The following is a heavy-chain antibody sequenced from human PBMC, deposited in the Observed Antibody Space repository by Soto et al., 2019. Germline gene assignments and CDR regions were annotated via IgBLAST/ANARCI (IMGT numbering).Heavy chain of an antibody. D-gene: IGHD2-15*01. CDR2: MNPNSGNT. CDR1: GYTFTSYD. J-gene: IGHJ4*01. V-gene: IGHV1-8*01. CDR3: ARDIRWSVRHAYDH. Sequence: ASVKVSCKASGYTFTSYDINWVRQATGQGLECMGWMNPNSGNTGYAQKFQGRVTMTRXTXXSXXXMXLXXLRXEXTAVYYCARDIRWSVRHAYDHWGQGTLFTDPS.